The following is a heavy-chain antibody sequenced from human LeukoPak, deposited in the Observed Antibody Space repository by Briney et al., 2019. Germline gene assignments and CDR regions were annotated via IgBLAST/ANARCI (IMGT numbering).Heavy chain of an antibody. J-gene: IGHJ4*02. V-gene: IGHV3-33*01. D-gene: IGHD3-3*01. CDR1: GFTFSSYG. CDR2: IWYDGSNK. CDR3: ARDKENVLRFLEWLGPLDY. Sequence: PGGSLRLSCAASGFTFSSYGMHWVRQAPGKGLEWVAVIWYDGSNKYYADSVKGRFTISRDNSKNTLYLQMNSLRAEDTAVYYCARDKENVLRFLEWLGPLDYWGQGTLVTVSS.